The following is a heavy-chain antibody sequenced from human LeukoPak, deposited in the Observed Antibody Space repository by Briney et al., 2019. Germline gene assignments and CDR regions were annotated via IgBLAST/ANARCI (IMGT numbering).Heavy chain of an antibody. D-gene: IGHD3-3*01. CDR2: ISSSSSTI. J-gene: IGHJ5*02. V-gene: IGHV3-48*01. Sequence: GGSLRLSCAASGFTFSSYSMNWVRQAPGKGLEWVSYISSSSSTIYYADSVKGRFTISRDNAKNSLYLQMNSLRAEDTAVYYCAKGHDFWSGLNWFDPWGQGTLVTVSS. CDR1: GFTFSSYS. CDR3: AKGHDFWSGLNWFDP.